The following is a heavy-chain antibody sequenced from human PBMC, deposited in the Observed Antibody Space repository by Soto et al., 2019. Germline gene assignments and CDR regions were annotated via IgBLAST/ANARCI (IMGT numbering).Heavy chain of an antibody. CDR1: GYTFTRHY. V-gene: IGHV1-46*01. Sequence: QVQLVQSGAEMKKPGASVQVSCKASGYTFTRHYMHWVRQAPGQGLEWMGVIHPNGSPTVYAQNFQGRLVLTTDTTTSTVYMELSMLRSDDTAVYYCARDHSYEDSYWWLDPWGQGTLVTVSS. CDR3: ARDHSYEDSYWWLDP. CDR2: IHPNGSPT. D-gene: IGHD2-15*01. J-gene: IGHJ5*02.